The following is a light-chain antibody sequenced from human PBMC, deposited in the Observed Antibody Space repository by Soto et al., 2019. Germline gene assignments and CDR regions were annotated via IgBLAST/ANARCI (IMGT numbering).Light chain of an antibody. CDR2: DAS. V-gene: IGKV3-11*01. Sequence: EIVMTQSPATLSVSPGERATLSCWTSQSVSTYLAWYQQKPGQAPRLLIYDASNRATGIPARFSGSGSGTDFTLTISSLEPEDFAVYYCQQRSNWPPWPFGQGTKVAIK. CDR1: QSVSTY. J-gene: IGKJ1*01. CDR3: QQRSNWPPWP.